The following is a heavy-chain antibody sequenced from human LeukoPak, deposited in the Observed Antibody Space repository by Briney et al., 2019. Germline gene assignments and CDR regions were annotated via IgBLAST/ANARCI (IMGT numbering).Heavy chain of an antibody. CDR2: ISGSDGRT. Sequence: GGSLRLSCAASGFIFSNYAMSWVRQAPGKGLEWVSTISGSDGRTYYADSVKGRFTISRDNSKNTLYLQMNSLRAEDTAVYYCAKDVYYDSSGYDFDYWGQGTLVTVSS. CDR1: GFIFSNYA. J-gene: IGHJ4*02. V-gene: IGHV3-23*01. D-gene: IGHD3-22*01. CDR3: AKDVYYDSSGYDFDY.